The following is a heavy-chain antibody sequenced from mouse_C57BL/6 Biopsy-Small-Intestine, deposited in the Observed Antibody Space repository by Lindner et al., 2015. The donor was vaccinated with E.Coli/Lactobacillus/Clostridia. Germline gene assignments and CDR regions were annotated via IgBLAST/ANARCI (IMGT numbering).Heavy chain of an antibody. D-gene: IGHD1-1*01. Sequence: SVKVSCKASGYTFSSHTISWVRQAPGQGLEWMGWISTFNSKTDYAQKFQGRITMTTDTSATTAYMELRSLKSDDTAVYYCAREGGASSSWFRLYYFDYWGQGTLVSVSS. CDR1: GYTFSSHT. V-gene: IGHV1-59*01. J-gene: IGHJ2*01. CDR3: AREGGASSSWFRLYYFDY. CDR2: ISTFNSKT.